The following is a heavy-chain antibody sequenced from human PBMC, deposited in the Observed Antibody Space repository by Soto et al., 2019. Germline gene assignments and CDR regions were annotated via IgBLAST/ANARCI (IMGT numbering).Heavy chain of an antibody. CDR2: IDNAGSSA. J-gene: IGHJ6*02. D-gene: IGHD1-26*01. Sequence: EVQLVESGGGLVQPGGSLRLSCAASGFTFSIYWMHWVRQAPGKGPVWVSRIDNAGSSARYADSVKGRFTISRDNAKNTVDLQMNSLRAEDTAVYYCTRVGGSVSGMDVWGQGTTVTVSS. V-gene: IGHV3-74*01. CDR1: GFTFSIYW. CDR3: TRVGGSVSGMDV.